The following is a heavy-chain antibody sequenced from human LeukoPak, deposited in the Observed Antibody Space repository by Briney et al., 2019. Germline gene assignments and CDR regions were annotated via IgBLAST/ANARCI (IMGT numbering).Heavy chain of an antibody. CDR1: VHSFNLSAYY. Sequence: APLKVSCKASVHSFNLSAYYMRWVRQAPGQGLEWLGWSNPKSGGAIYAQRFPGRVTMARDTSKNTAYMELTGLTSEDTAVYYCARIQCQNYYDAIDVWGQGTMVTVSS. CDR2: SNPKSGGA. V-gene: IGHV1-2*02. D-gene: IGHD5/OR15-5a*01. CDR3: ARIQCQNYYDAIDV. J-gene: IGHJ3*01.